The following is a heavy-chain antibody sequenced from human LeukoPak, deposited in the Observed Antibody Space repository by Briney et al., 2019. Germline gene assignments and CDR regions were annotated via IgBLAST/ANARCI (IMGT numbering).Heavy chain of an antibody. J-gene: IGHJ4*02. D-gene: IGHD3-22*01. CDR2: IYYSGST. CDR3: ACGYYDSSGYYRLDY. CDR1: GGSISSYY. V-gene: IGHV4-59*01. Sequence: SETLSLTCTVSGGSISSYYWSWIRQPPGKGLEWIGYIYYSGSTNYNPSLKSRVTISVDTSKNQFSLKLSSVTAADTAVYYCACGYYDSSGYYRLDYWGQGTLVTVSS.